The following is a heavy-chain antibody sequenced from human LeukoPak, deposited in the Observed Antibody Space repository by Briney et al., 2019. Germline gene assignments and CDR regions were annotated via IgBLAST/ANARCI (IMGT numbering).Heavy chain of an antibody. CDR3: ARVLETNWFDP. J-gene: IGHJ5*02. D-gene: IGHD1-1*01. CDR1: GYSISSGYY. Sequence: AETLSLTCAVSGYSISSGYYWGWIRQPPGKGLEWIGSIYHSGSTYYNPSLKSRVTISVDTSKNQFSLKLSSVTAADTAVYYCARVLETNWFDPWGQGTLVTVSS. CDR2: IYHSGST. V-gene: IGHV4-38-2*01.